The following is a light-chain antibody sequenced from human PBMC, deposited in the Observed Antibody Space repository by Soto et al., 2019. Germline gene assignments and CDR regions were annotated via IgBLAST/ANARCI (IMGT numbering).Light chain of an antibody. CDR1: QSVSSY. J-gene: IGKJ5*01. Sequence: EIVLTQTPATLSLSPGERATLSCRASQSVSSYLAWYQQKPGQPPRLLISDASNRATGIPARFSGSGSGTDFTLTISSLEPEDFAVSDCQQRTKTFGQGTRLDIK. V-gene: IGKV3-11*01. CDR3: QQRTKT. CDR2: DAS.